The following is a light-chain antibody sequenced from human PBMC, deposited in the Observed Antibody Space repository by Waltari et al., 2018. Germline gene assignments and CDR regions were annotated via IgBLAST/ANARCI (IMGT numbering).Light chain of an antibody. J-gene: IGLJ2*01. V-gene: IGLV2-14*01. Sequence: QSALTQPASVSGSPGQSITISCTGGSSDVGGYNYVCWYQQHPGKAPKPMIYDVSNRPSGVSNRFSGSKSGSTASLTISGLQAEDEADYFCSVKRGSNTVVFGGGTKLTVL. CDR1: SSDVGGYNY. CDR3: SVKRGSNTVV. CDR2: DVS.